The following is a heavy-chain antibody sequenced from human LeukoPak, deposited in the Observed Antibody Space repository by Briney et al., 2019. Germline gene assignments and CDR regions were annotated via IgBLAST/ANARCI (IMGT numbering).Heavy chain of an antibody. D-gene: IGHD5/OR15-5a*01. J-gene: IGHJ3*02. CDR2: FTGRGGNK. Sequence: GGSLRLSCAASGFAFSNYAVSWVRQPPGKGLEWVSSFTGRGGNKYYTDSVKGRITISTDNSKTTLFLQMNNLRAEDTAVYCCARSRSVYEADACDIWGQGTMVTVAS. CDR3: ARSRSVYEADACDI. V-gene: IGHV3-23*01. CDR1: GFAFSNYA.